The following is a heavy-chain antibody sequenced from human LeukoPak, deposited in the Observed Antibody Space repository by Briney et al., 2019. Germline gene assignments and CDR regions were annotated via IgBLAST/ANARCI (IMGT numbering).Heavy chain of an antibody. CDR2: INPNSGGT. CDR1: GYTFTGYY. J-gene: IGHJ4*02. D-gene: IGHD2-21*01. CDR3: ARSARWRYGPGFVGNY. V-gene: IGHV1-2*02. Sequence: ASVKVSCKASGYTFTGYYMHRVRQAPGQGLEWMGWINPNSGGTNYAQKFQGRVTMARDTSISTAYMELSRLRSDDTAVYYCARSARWRYGPGFVGNYWGQGTLVTVSS.